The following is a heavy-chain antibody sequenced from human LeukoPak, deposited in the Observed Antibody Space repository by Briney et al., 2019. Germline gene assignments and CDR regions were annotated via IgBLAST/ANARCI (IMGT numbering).Heavy chain of an antibody. Sequence: GGSLRLSCAASGNYWMHWVRQAPGKGLVWVSHINSDGSWTSYADSVKGRFTSSKDNAKNTVYLQMNSLRAEDTAVYYCVSFYETYWGRGTLVTVSS. D-gene: IGHD2/OR15-2a*01. V-gene: IGHV3-74*01. CDR3: VSFYETY. CDR1: GNYW. J-gene: IGHJ4*02. CDR2: INSDGSWT.